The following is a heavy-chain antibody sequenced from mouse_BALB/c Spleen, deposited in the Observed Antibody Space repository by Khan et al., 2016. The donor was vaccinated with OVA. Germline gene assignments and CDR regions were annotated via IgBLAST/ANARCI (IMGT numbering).Heavy chain of an antibody. CDR1: GFSLSRYN. Sequence: VELVESGPGLVAPSQSLSITCTVSGFSLSRYNLHWVRQPPGKGLEWLGMIWGGGGTDYNSTLKSRLNISKDNSKSQVLLKMISLQTDDTAMYXFARAYYRYDGYYAMDYWGQGTSVTVSS. V-gene: IGHV2-6-4*01. D-gene: IGHD2-14*01. J-gene: IGHJ4*01. CDR3: ARAYYRYDGYYAMDY. CDR2: IWGGGGT.